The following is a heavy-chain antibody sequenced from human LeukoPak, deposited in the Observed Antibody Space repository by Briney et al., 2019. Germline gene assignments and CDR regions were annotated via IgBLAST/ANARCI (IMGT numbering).Heavy chain of an antibody. Sequence: PSETLSLTCTASGGSISSSSYSWSWIRQPPGKGLEGIGYIYYSGSTNYNPSLKSRVTISVYTSKNQFSLKLSSVPAADTAVYYCARHVISPAAVAGLFDYWGQGTLVTVSS. CDR1: GGSISSSSYS. CDR2: IYYSGST. J-gene: IGHJ4*02. CDR3: ARHVISPAAVAGLFDY. D-gene: IGHD6-19*01. V-gene: IGHV4-61*05.